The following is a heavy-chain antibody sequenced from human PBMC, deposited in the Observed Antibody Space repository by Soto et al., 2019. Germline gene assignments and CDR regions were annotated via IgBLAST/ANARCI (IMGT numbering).Heavy chain of an antibody. CDR1: GFTVSSNY. CDR3: ARGLEQWLNSPFDY. CDR2: IYSGGST. Sequence: EVQLVESGGGLVQPGGSLRLSCAASGFTVSSNYMSWVRQAPGKGLEWVSVIYSGGSTYYADSVKGRFTISRDNSKNTLYLQMNSLRAEDTAVYYCARGLEQWLNSPFDYWGQGTLVTVSS. D-gene: IGHD6-19*01. V-gene: IGHV3-66*01. J-gene: IGHJ4*02.